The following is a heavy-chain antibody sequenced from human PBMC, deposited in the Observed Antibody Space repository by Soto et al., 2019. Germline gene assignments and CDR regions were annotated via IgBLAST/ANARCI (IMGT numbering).Heavy chain of an antibody. Sequence: GGSLRLSCAASGFTFSSYAMHWVRQAPGKGLEWVAVISYDGSNKYYADSVKGRFTISRDNSKNTLYLQMNSLRAEDTAVYYCARGVAEYCSGGSCRRMDVWGQGTTVTASS. D-gene: IGHD2-15*01. CDR2: ISYDGSNK. CDR3: ARGVAEYCSGGSCRRMDV. V-gene: IGHV3-30-3*01. CDR1: GFTFSSYA. J-gene: IGHJ6*02.